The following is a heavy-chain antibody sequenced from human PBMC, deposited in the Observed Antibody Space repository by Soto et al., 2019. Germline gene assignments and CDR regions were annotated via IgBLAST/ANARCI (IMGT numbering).Heavy chain of an antibody. CDR2: IIPILGIA. Sequence: ASVKVSCKASGGTFSSYTISWVRQAPGQGLEWMGRIIPILGIANYAQKFQGRVTITADKSTSTAYMELSSLRSEDTAVYYCARDRRPLKYYDILTGYYDGDNYYMDVWGKGTTVTVSS. V-gene: IGHV1-69*04. D-gene: IGHD3-9*01. CDR1: GGTFSSYT. CDR3: ARDRRPLKYYDILTGYYDGDNYYMDV. J-gene: IGHJ6*03.